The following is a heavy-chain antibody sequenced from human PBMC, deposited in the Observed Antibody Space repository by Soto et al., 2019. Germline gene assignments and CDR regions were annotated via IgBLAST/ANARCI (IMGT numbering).Heavy chain of an antibody. Sequence: QVQLQQWGAGLLKPSETLSLTCAVYGGSFSGYYWSWIRQPPGKGLEWIGEINPSGSTNYNPSFKSRVTISVDTSKNQFSLKLSSVTASDTAVYYCARSKTGTTAEFDYWGQGTLVTVSS. J-gene: IGHJ4*02. V-gene: IGHV4-34*01. D-gene: IGHD1-7*01. CDR2: INPSGST. CDR1: GGSFSGYY. CDR3: ARSKTGTTAEFDY.